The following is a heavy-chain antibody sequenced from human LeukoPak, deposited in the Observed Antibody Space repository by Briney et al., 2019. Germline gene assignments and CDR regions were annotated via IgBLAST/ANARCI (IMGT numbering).Heavy chain of an antibody. J-gene: IGHJ4*02. CDR3: ARDGPYDYYDSSGYTDYFDY. D-gene: IGHD3-22*01. CDR2: ISSSSSTI. Sequence: LSLTCTVSGGSFNDYYWGWIRQPPGKGLEWVSYISSSSSTIYYADSVKGRFTISRDNAKNSLYLQMNSLRAEDTAVYYCARDGPYDYYDSSGYTDYFDYWGQGTLVTVSS. V-gene: IGHV3-11*04. CDR1: GGSFNDYY.